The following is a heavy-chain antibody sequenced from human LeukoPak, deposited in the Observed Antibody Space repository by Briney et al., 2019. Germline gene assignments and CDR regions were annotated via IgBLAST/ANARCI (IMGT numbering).Heavy chain of an antibody. D-gene: IGHD5-12*01. CDR3: ATARDIVATIFDY. CDR2: IYYSGST. J-gene: IGHJ4*02. V-gene: IGHV4-59*01. CDR1: GGSISSYY. Sequence: SETLSLTCTVSGGSISSYYWSWIRQPPGKGLEWIGYIYYSGSTNYNPSLKSRVTISVDTSKNQFSLKLSSVTAADTAVYYCATARDIVATIFDYWGQGTLDTVSS.